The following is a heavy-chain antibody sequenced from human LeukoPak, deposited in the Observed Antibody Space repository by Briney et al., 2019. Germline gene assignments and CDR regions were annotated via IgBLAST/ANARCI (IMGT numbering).Heavy chain of an antibody. D-gene: IGHD6-13*01. J-gene: IGHJ4*02. CDR1: GFTFSDFY. Sequence: GRSLRLSCAASGFTFSDFYMTWIRQAPGKGLEWVSYISRTSIYTKGADSLKGRFTISRDNAKNSLYLQLSSLRAEDTAVYYCARGGTAAAGSIDSWGQGTLVTVSS. V-gene: IGHV3-11*05. CDR3: ARGGTAAAGSIDS. CDR2: ISRTSIYT.